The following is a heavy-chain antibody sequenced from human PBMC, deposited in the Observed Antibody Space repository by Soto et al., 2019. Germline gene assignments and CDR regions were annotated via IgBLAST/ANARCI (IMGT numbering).Heavy chain of an antibody. V-gene: IGHV3-7*03. D-gene: IGHD2-21*02. Sequence: EVQLVESGGGLVQPGGSLRLSCVASGFTFSNYWMGWVRQAPGKGLEWVANIRQDGGDKRDLDSVKGRFTISRDNAQNSLYLQMNSLRAEDTVVYYCARIDCGGNCYSRSWYFDIWGRGTLVTVSS. CDR1: GFTFSNYW. CDR3: ARIDCGGNCYSRSWYFDI. J-gene: IGHJ2*01. CDR2: IRQDGGDK.